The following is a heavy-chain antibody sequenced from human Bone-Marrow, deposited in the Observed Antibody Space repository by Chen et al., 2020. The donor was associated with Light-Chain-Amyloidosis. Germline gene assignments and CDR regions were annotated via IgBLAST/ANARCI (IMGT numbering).Heavy chain of an antibody. CDR2: IYPDDSDA. CDR3: ARRRDGYNFDY. V-gene: IGHV5-51*01. CDR1: GYTFPNYW. Sequence: EVQLEQSGPEEKKPGEPRKISCTGSGYTFPNYWIGWVRQMPGKGLEWMGVIYPDDSDARYSPSFEGQVTISADKSITTAYLQWRSLKASDTAMYYCARRRDGYNFDYWGQGTLVTVSS. D-gene: IGHD5-12*01. J-gene: IGHJ4*02.